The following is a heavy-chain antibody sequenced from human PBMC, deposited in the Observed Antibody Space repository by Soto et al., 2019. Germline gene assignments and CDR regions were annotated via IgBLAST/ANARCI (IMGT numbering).Heavy chain of an antibody. D-gene: IGHD2-15*01. CDR3: VKDDRILGRRYFDL. CDR1: GFTFSSYA. V-gene: IGHV3-23*01. Sequence: AGGSLRLSCAASGFTFSSYAMTWVRQAPGKGLEWVSSISFSDGGTYYADSGKGRLTISRDNSKNTLFLQMNSLRVEDTAVYYCVKDDRILGRRYFDLWGRGTLVTVSS. CDR2: ISFSDGGT. J-gene: IGHJ2*01.